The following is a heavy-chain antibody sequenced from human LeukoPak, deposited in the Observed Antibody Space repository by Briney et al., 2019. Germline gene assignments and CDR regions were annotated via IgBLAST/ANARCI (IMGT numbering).Heavy chain of an antibody. D-gene: IGHD2-15*01. CDR2: IYYSGST. CDR1: GGSISSYY. CDR3: AGGVVAALDFDY. V-gene: IGHV4-59*01. J-gene: IGHJ4*02. Sequence: SETPSLTCTVSGGSISSYYWSWIRQPPGKGLEWIGYIYYSGSTNYNPSLKSRVTISVDTSKNQFSLKLSSVTAEYTAVYYCAGGVVAALDFDYWGQGTLVTVSS.